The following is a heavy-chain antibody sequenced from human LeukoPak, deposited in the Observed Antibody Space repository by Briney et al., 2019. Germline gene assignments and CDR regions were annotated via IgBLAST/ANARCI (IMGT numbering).Heavy chain of an antibody. CDR2: ISGSGGST. J-gene: IGHJ4*02. V-gene: IGHV3-23*01. D-gene: IGHD6-13*01. CDR3: AKDPSRWYSSSWYYFDY. CDR1: GFTFSSYA. Sequence: GGSLRLSCAASGFTFSSYAMSWVRQAPGKGLEWVSAISGSGGSTYYADSVKGRFTISRDNSKNTLYLQMNSLRAEDTAVYYFAKDPSRWYSSSWYYFDYWGQGTLVTVSS.